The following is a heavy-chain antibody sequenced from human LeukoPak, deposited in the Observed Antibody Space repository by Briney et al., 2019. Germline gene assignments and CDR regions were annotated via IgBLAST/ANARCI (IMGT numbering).Heavy chain of an antibody. V-gene: IGHV5-51*01. J-gene: IGHJ4*02. CDR3: ARYLYGSGSYSDY. D-gene: IGHD3-10*01. Sequence: GESLKISCKGSGYSFTSYWIGWVRQMPGKGLEWMGIIYPGDSDTRYSPSFQGQVTISADKSIGAAYLQWSSLKASDTAMYYCARYLYGSGSYSDYWGQGTLVTVSS. CDR1: GYSFTSYW. CDR2: IYPGDSDT.